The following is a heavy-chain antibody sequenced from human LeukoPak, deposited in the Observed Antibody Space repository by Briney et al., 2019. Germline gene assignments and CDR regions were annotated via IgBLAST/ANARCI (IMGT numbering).Heavy chain of an antibody. CDR3: ARDPKYSSGWPGGAFDI. V-gene: IGHV4-59*12. D-gene: IGHD6-19*01. CDR2: IYYSGST. Sequence: SETLSLTCTVSGGSISSYYWSWIRQPPGKGLEWIGYIYYSGSTYYNPSLKSRVTISVDTSKNQFSLKLSSVTAADTAVYYCARDPKYSSGWPGGAFDIWGQGTMVTVSS. J-gene: IGHJ3*02. CDR1: GGSISSYY.